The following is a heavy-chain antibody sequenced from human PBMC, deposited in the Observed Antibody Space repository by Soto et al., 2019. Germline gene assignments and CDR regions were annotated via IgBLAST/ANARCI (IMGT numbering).Heavy chain of an antibody. J-gene: IGHJ5*02. CDR1: GGSISSSSYY. CDR2: IYYSGST. CDR3: ARQDYDFWSGYYGFNWFDP. Sequence: TSETLSLTCTVSGGSISSSSYYWGWIRQPPGKGLEWIGSIYYSGSTYYNPSLKSRVTISVDTSKNQFSLKLSSVTAADTAVYYCARQDYDFWSGYYGFNWFDPWGQGTLVTVSS. D-gene: IGHD3-3*01. V-gene: IGHV4-39*01.